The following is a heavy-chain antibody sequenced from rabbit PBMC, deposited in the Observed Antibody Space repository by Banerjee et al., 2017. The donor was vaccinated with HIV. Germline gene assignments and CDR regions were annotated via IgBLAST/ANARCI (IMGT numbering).Heavy chain of an antibody. CDR2: IYTGSSGRT. V-gene: IGHV1S40*01. CDR1: GFSFSSGYD. Sequence: QSLEESGGDLVKPGASLTLTCTASGFSFSSGYDMCWVRQAPGKGLEWIGCIYTGSSGRTYYASWAKGRFTISKTSSTTVTLQMTSLPAADTATYFCARWGDGNDYTDYFNLWGPGTLVTVS. D-gene: IGHD6-1*01. CDR3: ARWGDGNDYTDYFNL. J-gene: IGHJ4*01.